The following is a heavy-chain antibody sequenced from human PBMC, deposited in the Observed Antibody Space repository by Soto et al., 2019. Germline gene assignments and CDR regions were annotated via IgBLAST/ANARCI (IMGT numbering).Heavy chain of an antibody. D-gene: IGHD6-13*01. CDR1: GGTFSSYA. CDR3: ARGVAAAGKNYYYYGMDV. J-gene: IGHJ6*02. Sequence: QVQLVQSGAEVKKPGSSVKVSCKASGGTFSSYAISWVRQAPGQWLEWMGGIIPIFGTANYAQKFQGRVTITAVESTITAYMELSSLRSEDTAVYYCARGVAAAGKNYYYYGMDVWGQGTTVTVSS. V-gene: IGHV1-69*01. CDR2: IIPIFGTA.